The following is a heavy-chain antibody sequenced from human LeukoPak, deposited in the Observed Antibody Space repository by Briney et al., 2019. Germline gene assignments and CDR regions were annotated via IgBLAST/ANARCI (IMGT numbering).Heavy chain of an antibody. CDR1: GGSFSGYY. D-gene: IGHD1-26*01. Sequence: TSETLSLTCAVYGGSFSGYYWSWIRQPPGKGLEWIGYIYYSGSTNYNPSLKSRVTISVDTSKNQFSLKLSSVTAADTAVYYCARGNPYSGSYKFTNWGQGTLVTVSS. CDR3: ARGNPYSGSYKFTN. J-gene: IGHJ4*02. CDR2: IYYSGST. V-gene: IGHV4-59*01.